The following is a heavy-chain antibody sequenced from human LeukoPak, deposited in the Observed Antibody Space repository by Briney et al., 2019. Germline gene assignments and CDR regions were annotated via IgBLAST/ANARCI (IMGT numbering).Heavy chain of an antibody. J-gene: IGHJ4*02. CDR2: ISGSGGST. Sequence: PGGSLRLSCAASGFTFSSYAMSWVRQAPGKGLEWVSAISGSGGSTYYADSVKGRFTISRDNSKNTLYLQMNSLRAEDTAVYYCAKVYVDIVATSSTYFDYWGQGTLVTVSS. CDR1: GFTFSSYA. D-gene: IGHD5-12*01. V-gene: IGHV3-23*01. CDR3: AKVYVDIVATSSTYFDY.